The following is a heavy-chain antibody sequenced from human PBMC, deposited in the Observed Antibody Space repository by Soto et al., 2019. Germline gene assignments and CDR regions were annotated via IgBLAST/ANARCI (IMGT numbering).Heavy chain of an antibody. CDR3: ARDLWPVDTAMVTPFDY. CDR1: GFTVSSNF. V-gene: IGHV3-66*01. CDR2: IFPGGST. Sequence: GGSLRLSCAASGFTVSSNFMNWVRQAPGKGLEWLSVIFPGGSTYYADSMKGRFTISRDISKNTVFLQMNSLRAEDTAVYYCARDLWPVDTAMVTPFDYWGQGTLVTVSS. D-gene: IGHD5-18*01. J-gene: IGHJ4*02.